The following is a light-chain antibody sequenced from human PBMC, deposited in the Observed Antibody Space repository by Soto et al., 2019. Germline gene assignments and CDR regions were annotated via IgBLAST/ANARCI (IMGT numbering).Light chain of an antibody. CDR3: QQYNNWPRT. V-gene: IGKV3-15*01. J-gene: IGKJ1*01. Sequence: EIVMTQSPATLSVSPGERATLSCRASQSVNSNLAWYQQKPGQAPRLLIYGASTRATDIPARFSGSGSGTEFTLTISSLQSEDFAVYYCQQYNNWPRTFGQGTKVEIK. CDR2: GAS. CDR1: QSVNSN.